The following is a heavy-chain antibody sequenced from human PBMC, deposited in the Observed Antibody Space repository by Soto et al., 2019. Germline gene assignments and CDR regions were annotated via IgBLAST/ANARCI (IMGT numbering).Heavy chain of an antibody. CDR2: INHSGST. CDR1: GGSFSGYY. V-gene: IGHV4-34*01. J-gene: IGHJ4*02. CDR3: AEESLIYDSSGYSDY. D-gene: IGHD3-22*01. Sequence: SETLSLTCAVYGGSFSGYYWSWIRQPPGKGLEWIGEINHSGSTNYNPSLKSRVTISVDTSKNQFSLKLSSVTAADTAVYYCAEESLIYDSSGYSDYWGQGTLVTVPQ.